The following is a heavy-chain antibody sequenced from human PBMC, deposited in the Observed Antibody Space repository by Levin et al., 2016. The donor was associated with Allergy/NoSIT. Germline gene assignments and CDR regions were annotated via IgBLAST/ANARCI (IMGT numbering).Heavy chain of an antibody. V-gene: IGHV3-23*02. CDR2: LSGSGFST. Sequence: WIRQPPGKGLEWVSTLSGSGFSTYYGDSVKGRFTISRDNFKRTLYLQVNSLRAEDTAVYYCAKGNQETATINYYLDLWGQGTLVTVSS. D-gene: IGHD5-24*01. J-gene: IGHJ4*02. CDR3: AKGNQETATINYYLDL.